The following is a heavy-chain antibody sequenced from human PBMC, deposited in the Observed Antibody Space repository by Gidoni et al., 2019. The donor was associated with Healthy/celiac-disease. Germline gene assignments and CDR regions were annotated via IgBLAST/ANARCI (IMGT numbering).Heavy chain of an antibody. J-gene: IGHJ4*02. CDR1: GFTFSSYA. CDR2: RSYDGSNK. CDR3: ARGEDYYDSSGYYY. V-gene: IGHV3-30-3*01. D-gene: IGHD3-22*01. Sequence: QVQLVESGGGVVQPGRSLRLSCAASGFTFSSYAMHWVRQAPGKGLEWVAVRSYDGSNKYYADSVKGRFTISRDNSKNTLYLQMNSLRAEDTAVYYCARGEDYYDSSGYYYWGQGTLVTVSS.